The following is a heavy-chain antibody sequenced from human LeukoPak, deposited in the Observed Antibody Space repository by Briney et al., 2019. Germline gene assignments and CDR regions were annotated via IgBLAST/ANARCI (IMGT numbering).Heavy chain of an antibody. J-gene: IGHJ2*01. CDR3: AKRQDSTVEGNWYVDY. CDR2: ISANGGTT. CDR1: GFLLTAYA. V-gene: IGHV3-23*01. Sequence: GGSLRLSCGASGFLLTAYAMSWVRQAPGKGLEWVSTISANGGTTYYADSVKGRFTISRDNSKKTIYLQMSSLRVEDTAVYYCAKRQDSTVEGNWYVDYWGRGTLVTVSS. D-gene: IGHD4-23*01.